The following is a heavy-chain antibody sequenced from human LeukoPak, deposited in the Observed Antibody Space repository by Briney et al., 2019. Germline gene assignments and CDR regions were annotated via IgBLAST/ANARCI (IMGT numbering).Heavy chain of an antibody. CDR2: IDRDGNIT. D-gene: IGHD3-22*01. J-gene: IGHJ3*02. CDR1: GFTFSTYW. V-gene: IGHV3-74*01. CDR3: ARENYSGSRSLDI. Sequence: GGSLRLSCAVSGFTFSTYWMLWVRHTPGKGLVWVSRIDRDGNITSYADSVKGRFTISRDNAKNTLYLQMNSLSAEDTAVYYCARENYSGSRSLDIWGQGTMVTVSS.